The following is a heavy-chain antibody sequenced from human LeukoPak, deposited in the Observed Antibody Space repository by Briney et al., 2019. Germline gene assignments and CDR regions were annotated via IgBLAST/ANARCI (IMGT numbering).Heavy chain of an antibody. J-gene: IGHJ4*02. CDR3: ARDPYSGLFDY. CDR2: ISSSSSYI. CDR1: GVTFSSYS. Sequence: GGSLRLSCAASGVTFSSYSMNWVRQAPGKGLEWVSSISSSSSYIYYADSVKGRFTISRDNAKNSLYLQMNSLRAEDTAVYYCARDPYSGLFDYWGQGTLVTVSS. D-gene: IGHD4-11*01. V-gene: IGHV3-21*01.